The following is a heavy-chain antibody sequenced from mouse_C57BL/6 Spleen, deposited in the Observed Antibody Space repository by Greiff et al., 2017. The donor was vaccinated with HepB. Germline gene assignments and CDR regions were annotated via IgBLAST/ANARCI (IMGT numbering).Heavy chain of an antibody. J-gene: IGHJ2*01. CDR3: AIITTVVATPFDY. D-gene: IGHD1-1*01. V-gene: IGHV1-64*01. CDR2: IHPNSGST. CDR1: GYTFTSYW. Sequence: VQLQQPGAELVKPGASVKLSCKASGYTFTSYWMHWVKQRPGQGLEWIGMIHPNSGSTNYNEKFKSKATLTVDKSSSTAYMQLSSLTSEDSAVYYCAIITTVVATPFDYWGQGTTLTVSS.